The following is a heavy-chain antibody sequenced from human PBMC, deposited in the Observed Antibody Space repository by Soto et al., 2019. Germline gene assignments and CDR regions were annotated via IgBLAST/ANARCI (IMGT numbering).Heavy chain of an antibody. Sequence: QVQLQESGPGLVKPSGTLSLACAVFGASISDDNWWSWVRQPPGKGLEWIGEIYRSGPTNYNSSLESRVTISMDKSRNQISLKLSSVAAADSAIYDCERHVGVPGTRGFDYWGQGTLVTVSS. CDR2: IYRSGPT. J-gene: IGHJ4*02. D-gene: IGHD6-19*01. CDR1: GASISDDNW. V-gene: IGHV4-4*02. CDR3: ERHVGVPGTRGFDY.